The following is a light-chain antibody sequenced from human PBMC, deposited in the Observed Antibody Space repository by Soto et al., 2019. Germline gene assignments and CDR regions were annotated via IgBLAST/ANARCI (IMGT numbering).Light chain of an antibody. CDR1: NSDIGGYDY. J-gene: IGLJ2*01. CDR2: DVN. Sequence: QSALTQPASVSGSPGQSITISCTGTNSDIGGYDYVSWYQHHPGKAPRLLIYDVNNWPAGVSDRFSGSKSGNTASLTISGLQAEDEAVYYCSSYTTSTPVVFGGGTTLTVL. CDR3: SSYTTSTPVV. V-gene: IGLV2-14*03.